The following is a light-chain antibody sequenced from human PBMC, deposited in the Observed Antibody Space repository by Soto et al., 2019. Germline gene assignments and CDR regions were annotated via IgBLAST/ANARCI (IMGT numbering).Light chain of an antibody. CDR1: SSVVGGYNY. Sequence: QSVLTQPASVSGSPGQSITISCTGTSSVVGGYNYVSWYQHHPGKAPKLMIYDVSNRPSGVSNRFSGSKSGNTASLTISGLQPEDEADYYCCSYTTSNTRQIVFGTGTKLTVL. CDR3: CSYTTSNTRQIV. V-gene: IGLV2-14*03. CDR2: DVS. J-gene: IGLJ1*01.